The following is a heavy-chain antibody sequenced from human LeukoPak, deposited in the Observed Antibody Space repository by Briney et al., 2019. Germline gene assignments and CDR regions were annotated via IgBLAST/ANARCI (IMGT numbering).Heavy chain of an antibody. V-gene: IGHV1-69-2*01. CDR1: GYTFTDYY. CDR2: VDPEDGET. Sequence: AASVKVTCKASGYTFTDYYMHWVQQAPGKGLEWMGRVDPEDGETIYAEKFQGRVTITADTSTDTAYMELSSLRSEDTAVYYCATVSGRLRFDYWGQGTLVTVSS. D-gene: IGHD2-8*02. CDR3: ATVSGRLRFDY. J-gene: IGHJ4*02.